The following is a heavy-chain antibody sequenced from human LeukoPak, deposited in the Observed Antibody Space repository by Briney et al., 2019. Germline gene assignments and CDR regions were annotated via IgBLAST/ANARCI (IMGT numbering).Heavy chain of an antibody. J-gene: IGHJ3*02. CDR2: ISSGSSTV. Sequence: GGSLRLSCAASGFTFSRNSMNWVRQAPGKGLEWVSYISSGSSTVYYADSLRGRFTISRDNAKNSLYLQMDSLRHEDTAVYYCARSPYSSDWYNAFDIWGQGTMVTVSS. V-gene: IGHV3-48*02. D-gene: IGHD6-13*01. CDR3: ARSPYSSDWYNAFDI. CDR1: GFTFSRNS.